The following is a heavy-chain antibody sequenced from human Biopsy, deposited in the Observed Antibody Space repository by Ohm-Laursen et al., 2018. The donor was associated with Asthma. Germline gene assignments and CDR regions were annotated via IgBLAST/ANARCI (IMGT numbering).Heavy chain of an antibody. Sequence: SETLSLTCPVSADSISSNNFYWGWIRQPPGKGLEWIATISYTGSTYYNPSLKSRVTISVDTSKNQFSLKPSSVTAADTAVYYCARHWDWGSFFDYWGQGTPVTVSS. CDR1: ADSISSNNFY. D-gene: IGHD7-27*01. CDR2: ISYTGST. CDR3: ARHWDWGSFFDY. V-gene: IGHV4-39*01. J-gene: IGHJ4*02.